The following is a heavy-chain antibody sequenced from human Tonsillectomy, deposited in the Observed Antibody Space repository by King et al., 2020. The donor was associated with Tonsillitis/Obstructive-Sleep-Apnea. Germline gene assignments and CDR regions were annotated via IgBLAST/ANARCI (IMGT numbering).Heavy chain of an antibody. J-gene: IGHJ4*02. CDR3: ARGTPAAAGPYLDY. CDR1: GFTFSSYA. V-gene: IGHV3-30*01. CDR2: ISYDGSNK. Sequence: VQLVESGGGVVQPGRSLRLSCGASGFTFSSYAMHWVRQAPGKGLEWVAVISYDGSNKYYADSVKGRFTISRDNSKNTLYVQMNSLRAEDTAVYYCARGTPAAAGPYLDYWGQGTLVTVSS. D-gene: IGHD6-13*01.